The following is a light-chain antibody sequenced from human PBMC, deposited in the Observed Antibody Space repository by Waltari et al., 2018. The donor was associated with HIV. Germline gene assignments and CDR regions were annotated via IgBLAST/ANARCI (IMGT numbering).Light chain of an antibody. Sequence: DIVMTQSPDSLAVPLGERATITCNSRQTVLYSSNKKKFLSWYQQKPGQPSKLLISWATTQDSGVPDRCSGSGSGTDFTLTVSSLHAEDVAFYYCQQYYSTPYTFGRGTKV. V-gene: IGKV4-1*01. CDR3: QQYYSTPYT. CDR1: QTVLYSSNKKKF. J-gene: IGKJ2*01. CDR2: WAT.